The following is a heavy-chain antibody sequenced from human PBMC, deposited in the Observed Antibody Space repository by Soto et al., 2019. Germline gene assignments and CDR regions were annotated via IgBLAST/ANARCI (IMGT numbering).Heavy chain of an antibody. Sequence: QLQLQESGPGLVQPSETLSLTCTVSGGPISNDYGSWLRQSPGKGLEWIGYIYYTGSTNYNPSLEGRVSISVDTSKNQLSLKVSSVTAADTAVYYCARSDLTYNSAWYSYWGQGTLVTVSP. CDR2: IYYTGST. CDR1: GGPISNDY. J-gene: IGHJ4*02. CDR3: ARSDLTYNSAWYSY. V-gene: IGHV4-59*08. D-gene: IGHD6-19*01.